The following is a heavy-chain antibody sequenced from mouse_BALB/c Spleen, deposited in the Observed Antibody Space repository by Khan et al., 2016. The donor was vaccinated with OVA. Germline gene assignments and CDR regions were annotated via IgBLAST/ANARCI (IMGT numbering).Heavy chain of an antibody. Sequence: EVQLVESGPGLVKPSQSLSLTCTVTGYSITSDYAWNWIRQFPGNKLEWMGYISYSGNTRYNPSLKSRISITRDTSKNQFFLQLNFVTIEDTATYYCSRNQGGDFAYWGQGTTLTVSS. D-gene: IGHD3-2*02. CDR2: ISYSGNT. V-gene: IGHV3-2*02. J-gene: IGHJ2*01. CDR1: GYSITSDYA. CDR3: SRNQGGDFAY.